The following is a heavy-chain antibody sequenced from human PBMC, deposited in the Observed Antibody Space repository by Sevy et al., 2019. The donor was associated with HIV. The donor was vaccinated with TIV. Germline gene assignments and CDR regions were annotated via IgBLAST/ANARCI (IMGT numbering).Heavy chain of an antibody. CDR2: INSDGSST. CDR3: ARYSVVAATYYGMDV. CDR1: GFTFSSYW. D-gene: IGHD2-15*01. V-gene: IGHV3-74*01. J-gene: IGHJ6*02. Sequence: GGSLRLSCAASGFTFSSYWMHWVRQAPGKGLVWVSRINSDGSSTSYADSVKGRFTISRDNAKNTLYLQMNSLRVEDTAVYYCARYSVVAATYYGMDVWGQGTTVTVSS.